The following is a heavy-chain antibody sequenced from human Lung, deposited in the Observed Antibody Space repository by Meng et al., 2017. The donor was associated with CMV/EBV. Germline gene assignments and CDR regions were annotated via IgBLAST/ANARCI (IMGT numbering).Heavy chain of an antibody. V-gene: IGHV3-21*01. Sequence: GGSXRLXCTALGFTFSDYSMNWVRQAPGKGLEWVSSISSSDYIYYADSVRGRFTISRDNAKHSLYLQMNSLRAEDTAVYYCARGVGSYDFWSAYSYYYGLDVWGQGXTVTVSS. CDR3: ARGVGSYDFWSAYSYYYGLDV. CDR2: ISSSDYI. J-gene: IGHJ6*02. D-gene: IGHD3-3*01. CDR1: GFTFSDYS.